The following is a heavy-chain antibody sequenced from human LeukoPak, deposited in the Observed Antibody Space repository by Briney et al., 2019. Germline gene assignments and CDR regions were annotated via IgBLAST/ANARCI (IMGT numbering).Heavy chain of an antibody. J-gene: IGHJ6*03. Sequence: GGSLRLSCAASGFTFSSYGMHWVRQAPGKGLEWVAVISYDGSNKYYADSVKGRFTISRDNSKNTLYLQMNSLRAEDTAVYYCAKRAAGYYYYMDVWGKGTTVTVSS. V-gene: IGHV3-30*18. CDR2: ISYDGSNK. D-gene: IGHD6-13*01. CDR1: GFTFSSYG. CDR3: AKRAAGYYYYMDV.